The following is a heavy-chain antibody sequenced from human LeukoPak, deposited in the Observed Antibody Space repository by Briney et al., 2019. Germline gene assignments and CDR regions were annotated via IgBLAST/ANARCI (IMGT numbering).Heavy chain of an antibody. Sequence: GGSLRLSCAASGFTFSSYWMSWVRQAPGKGLEWVANIKQDGSEKYYVDSVKGRFTISRDNAKNSLYLQMNSLRAEDTAVYYCARDMIVVGTGLDYWGQGTLVTVSS. J-gene: IGHJ4*02. V-gene: IGHV3-7*01. CDR2: IKQDGSEK. CDR1: GFTFSSYW. D-gene: IGHD3-22*01. CDR3: ARDMIVVGTGLDY.